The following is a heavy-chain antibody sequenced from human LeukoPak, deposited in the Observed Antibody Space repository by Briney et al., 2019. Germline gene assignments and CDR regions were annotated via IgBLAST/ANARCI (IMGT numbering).Heavy chain of an antibody. Sequence: PGGSLRLSCAASGLTVSSNYMSWVRQAPGKGLESVSVIYSGGSTYYADSVKGRFTISRDNSKNTLYLQMNSLRAEDTGVYYCASEGGVVIMDMDVWGQGTTVTVSS. D-gene: IGHD3-3*01. CDR2: IYSGGST. V-gene: IGHV3-66*02. CDR3: ASEGGVVIMDMDV. CDR1: GLTVSSNY. J-gene: IGHJ6*02.